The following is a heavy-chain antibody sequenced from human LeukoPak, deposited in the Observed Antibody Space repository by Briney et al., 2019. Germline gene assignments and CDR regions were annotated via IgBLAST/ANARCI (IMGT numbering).Heavy chain of an antibody. CDR2: IIPIFGTA. CDR1: GGTFSSYA. V-gene: IGHV1-69*05. Sequence: SVKVSCKASGGTFSSYAISWVRQAPGQGLEWMGRIIPIFGTANYAQKFQGRVTITTDESTSTAYMELSSLRSEDTAVYYCARGRLSLGLPGFDYWGQGTLVTVSS. D-gene: IGHD3-16*01. CDR3: ARGRLSLGLPGFDY. J-gene: IGHJ4*02.